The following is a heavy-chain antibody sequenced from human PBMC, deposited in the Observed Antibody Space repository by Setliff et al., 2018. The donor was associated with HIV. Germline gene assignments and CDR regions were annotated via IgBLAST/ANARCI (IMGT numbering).Heavy chain of an antibody. Sequence: ASVKVSCKASGYTFTGYYMHWVRQAPGQGLEWMGWINSNSGGTNYAQKFQGRVTMTRATSISTAYMELSSLRSDDTAVYFCARGATTAGLIDYWGQGTLVTVPQ. CDR2: INSNSGGT. J-gene: IGHJ4*02. V-gene: IGHV1-2*02. CDR1: GYTFTGYY. CDR3: ARGATTAGLIDY. D-gene: IGHD4-4*01.